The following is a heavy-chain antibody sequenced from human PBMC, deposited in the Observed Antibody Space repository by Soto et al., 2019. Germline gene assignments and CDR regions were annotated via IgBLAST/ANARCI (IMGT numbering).Heavy chain of an antibody. CDR3: ARDTAMVRNYYYYGMDV. D-gene: IGHD5-18*01. CDR2: INPNSGGT. CDR1: GYIFTGYY. Sequence: GASVKVSCKASGYIFTGYYMHWVRQAPGQGLEWMGWINPNSGGTNYAQKFQGWVTMTRDTSISTAYMELSRLRSDDTAVYYCARDTAMVRNYYYYGMDVWGQGTTVTVSS. V-gene: IGHV1-2*04. J-gene: IGHJ6*02.